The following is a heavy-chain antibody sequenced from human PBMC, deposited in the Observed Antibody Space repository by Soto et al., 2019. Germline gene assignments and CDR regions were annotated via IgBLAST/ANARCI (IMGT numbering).Heavy chain of an antibody. J-gene: IGHJ6*02. CDR2: IIPIFGTA. V-gene: IGHV1-69*13. CDR3: ASHSGSSPEGRYYYGVDV. CDR1: GGTFSSYA. Sequence: GASVKVSCKASGGTFSSYASRWVRQAPGQGLEWMGGIIPIFGTADYAQKFQGRVTITADESTSTAYMELSSLRSEDTAVYYCASHSGSSPEGRYYYGVDVWGQGTTVTVSS. D-gene: IGHD1-26*01.